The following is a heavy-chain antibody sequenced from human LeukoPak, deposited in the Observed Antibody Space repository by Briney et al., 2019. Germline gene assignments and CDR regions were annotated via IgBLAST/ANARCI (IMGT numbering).Heavy chain of an antibody. D-gene: IGHD3-22*01. CDR3: AKEAYYDSSGYYYLWDY. CDR2: ISSSSSYI. Sequence: GGSLRLSCAASGFTFSSYSMNWVRQAPGKGLEWVSSISSSSSYIYYADSVKGRFTISRDNAKNSLYLQMNSLRAEDTAVYYCAKEAYYDSSGYYYLWDYWGQGTLVTVSS. J-gene: IGHJ4*02. CDR1: GFTFSSYS. V-gene: IGHV3-21*04.